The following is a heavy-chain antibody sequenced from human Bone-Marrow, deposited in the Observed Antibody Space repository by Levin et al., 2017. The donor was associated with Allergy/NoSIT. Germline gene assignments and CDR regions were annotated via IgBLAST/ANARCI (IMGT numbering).Heavy chain of an antibody. Sequence: SGPTLVKPTQTLTLTCSFSVFSLTTSGEGVGWIRQPPGKALEWLALIYWDDAKRYSPSLKTRLTVTKDTSNNQVVLMMTNMEPVDSGTHTWAHLLDVYGLTSGSYRYFDYWGQGGRVTVSS. CDR3: AHLLDVYGLTSGSYRYFDY. D-gene: IGHD3-10*01. J-gene: IGHJ4*02. CDR1: VFSLTTSGEG. CDR2: IYWDDAK. V-gene: IGHV2-5*02.